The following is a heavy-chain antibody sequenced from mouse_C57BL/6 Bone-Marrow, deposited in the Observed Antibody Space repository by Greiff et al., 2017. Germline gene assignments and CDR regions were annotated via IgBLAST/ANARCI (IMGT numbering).Heavy chain of an antibody. V-gene: IGHV1-55*01. CDR3: ARAEYGVDY. J-gene: IGHJ2*01. Sequence: QVQLQQSGAELVKPGASVKMSCKASGYTFTSYWITWVKQRPGQGLEWIGDIYPGSGSTNYNEKFKSKATLTADTSSSTAYMQLSSLTYEDSAVYYCARAEYGVDYWGQGTAITVSS. CDR2: IYPGSGST. D-gene: IGHD2-10*02. CDR1: GYTFTSYW.